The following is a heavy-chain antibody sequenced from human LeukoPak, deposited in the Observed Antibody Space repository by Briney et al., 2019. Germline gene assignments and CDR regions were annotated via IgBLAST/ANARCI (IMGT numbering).Heavy chain of an antibody. CDR1: GGSISSYY. V-gene: IGHV4-59*01. D-gene: IGHD1-1*01. CDR2: IYSSGST. CDR3: ARGGTEKYFQN. Sequence: SETLSLTCTVSGGSISSYYWSWIRQPPGKGLEWIAYIYSSGSTKYNPFLKSRVTISVDTSKNQFSLKLSSVTAADTAVYYCARGGTEKYFQNWGQGTLVTVSS. J-gene: IGHJ1*01.